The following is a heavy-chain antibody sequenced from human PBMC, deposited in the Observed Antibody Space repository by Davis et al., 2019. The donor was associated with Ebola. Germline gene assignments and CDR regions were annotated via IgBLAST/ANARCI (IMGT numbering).Heavy chain of an antibody. CDR1: GFTFSSYA. D-gene: IGHD4-23*01. Sequence: GGSLRLSCAASGFTFSSYAMHWVRQAPGKGLEWVAVISYDGSNKYYADSVKGRFTISRDNSKSTLFLQLNNLRAEDTAVYHCAKDLDYGGNSNAFDFWGQGTLVTVSS. CDR2: ISYDGSNK. J-gene: IGHJ3*01. V-gene: IGHV3-30*04. CDR3: AKDLDYGGNSNAFDF.